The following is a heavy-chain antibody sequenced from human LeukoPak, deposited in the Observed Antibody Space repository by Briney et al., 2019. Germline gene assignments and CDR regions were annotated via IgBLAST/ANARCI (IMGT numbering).Heavy chain of an antibody. V-gene: IGHV3-21*01. CDR1: GFTFNSYG. J-gene: IGHJ4*02. CDR2: ISDSSSYI. Sequence: GGSLRLSCAASGFTFNSYGMNWVRQAPGKGLEWVSSISDSSSYIYYADSLKGRFTISRDNAKNSLYLQINSLRAEDTAVYYCARADLSGSYFHPHFLDYWGQGTLVSVSS. D-gene: IGHD1-26*01. CDR3: ARADLSGSYFHPHFLDY.